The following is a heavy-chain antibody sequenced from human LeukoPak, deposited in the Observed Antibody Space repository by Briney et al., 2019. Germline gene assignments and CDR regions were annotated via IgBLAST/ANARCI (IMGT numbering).Heavy chain of an antibody. J-gene: IGHJ4*02. V-gene: IGHV1-2*02. D-gene: IGHD3-22*01. Sequence: ASVKVSCKASGYTFTGYYMHWVRQAPGQGLEWMGWINPNSGGTNYAKKFQGRVTMTRDTTISTAYMELSRLRSDDTAVYYCALPLVPVDYYDSSGLDYWGQGTLVTVSS. CDR1: GYTFTGYY. CDR3: ALPLVPVDYYDSSGLDY. CDR2: INPNSGGT.